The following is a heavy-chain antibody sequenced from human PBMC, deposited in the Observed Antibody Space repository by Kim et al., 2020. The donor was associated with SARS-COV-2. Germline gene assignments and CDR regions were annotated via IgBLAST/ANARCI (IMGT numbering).Heavy chain of an antibody. CDR2: IYSGGST. D-gene: IGHD2-15*01. Sequence: GGSLRLSCAASGFTVSSNYMSWVRQAPGKGLEWVSVIYSGGSTYYADSVKGRFTISRHNSKNTLYLQMNSLRAEDTAVYYCASWSCGGSCYSFSYYYGMDVWGQGTTVTVSS. CDR1: GFTVSSNY. V-gene: IGHV3-53*04. J-gene: IGHJ6*02. CDR3: ASWSCGGSCYSFSYYYGMDV.